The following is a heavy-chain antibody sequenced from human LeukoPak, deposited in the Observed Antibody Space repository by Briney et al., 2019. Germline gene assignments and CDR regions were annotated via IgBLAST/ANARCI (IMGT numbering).Heavy chain of an antibody. D-gene: IGHD2-2*01. CDR3: ARDLGDCSSTSCKPLGWFDP. J-gene: IGHJ5*02. V-gene: IGHV4-38-2*02. CDR2: IYHSGST. Sequence: SETLPLTCTVSGYSISSGYYWGWIRQPPGKGLEWIGSIYHSGSTYYNPSLKSRVTISVDTSKNQVSLKLSSVTAADTAVYYCARDLGDCSSTSCKPLGWFDPWGQGTLVTVSS. CDR1: GYSISSGYY.